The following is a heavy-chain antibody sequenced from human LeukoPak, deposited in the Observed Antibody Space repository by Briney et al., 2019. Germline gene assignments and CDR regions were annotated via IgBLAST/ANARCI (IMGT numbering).Heavy chain of an antibody. D-gene: IGHD4-17*01. CDR1: GFTFDDYA. CDR2: ISWDGGST. J-gene: IGHJ4*02. CDR3: AKGGGSYGDYVGDY. V-gene: IGHV3-43D*03. Sequence: GGSLRLSCAASGFTFDDYAMHWVRQAPGKGLEWVSLISWDGGSTYYADSVKGRFTISRDNSKNSLYLQMNSLRAEDTALYYCAKGGGSYGDYVGDYWGQGTLVTVSS.